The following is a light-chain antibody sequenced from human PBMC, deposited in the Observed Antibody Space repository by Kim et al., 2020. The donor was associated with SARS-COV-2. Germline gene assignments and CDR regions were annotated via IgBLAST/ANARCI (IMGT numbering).Light chain of an antibody. CDR1: SSNIGSSY. CDR3: AAWDASLNAVV. J-gene: IGLJ2*01. Sequence: GQGFTISCSGTSSNIGSSYVNWYQQFPGTAPKLFISKDNQRPSGVPGRFSASKSGTSASLAITGLQSDDEARYYCAAWDASLNAVVFGGGTQLTVL. V-gene: IGLV1-44*01. CDR2: KDN.